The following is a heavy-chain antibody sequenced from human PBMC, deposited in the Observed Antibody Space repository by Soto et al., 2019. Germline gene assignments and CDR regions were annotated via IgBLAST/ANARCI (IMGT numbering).Heavy chain of an antibody. CDR2: IGTHADTT. Sequence: EVQLLESGGGLVQPGGSLRLSCAASGFTFSTYALTWVRQAPGKGLEWVSSIGTHADTTCYVDSVKGRFSISRDNSKNTVYLQMSSLSAEDTAVYYCARPYVEVAVNDAFDIWGRGTMVTVSS. D-gene: IGHD3-16*01. CDR1: GFTFSTYA. J-gene: IGHJ3*02. CDR3: ARPYVEVAVNDAFDI. V-gene: IGHV3-23*01.